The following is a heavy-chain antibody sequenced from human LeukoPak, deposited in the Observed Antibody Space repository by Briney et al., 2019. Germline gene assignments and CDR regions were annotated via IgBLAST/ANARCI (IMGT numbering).Heavy chain of an antibody. V-gene: IGHV4-59*08. D-gene: IGHD5-12*01. Sequence: SETLSLTCTVSGGSINSYYWSWIRQPPGKGLEWIGYIYYSGRINYNPSLKSRVTISVDTSKNQFSLKLSSVTAADTAVYYCARVSSPGDIVATVEFDYWGQGTLVTVSS. CDR3: ARVSSPGDIVATVEFDY. CDR1: GGSINSYY. CDR2: IYYSGRI. J-gene: IGHJ4*02.